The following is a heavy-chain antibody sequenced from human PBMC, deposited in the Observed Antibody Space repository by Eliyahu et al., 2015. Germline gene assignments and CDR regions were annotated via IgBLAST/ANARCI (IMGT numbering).Heavy chain of an antibody. CDR1: GFPFKDYF. CDR2: ISSDLIV. D-gene: IGHD4-11*01. V-gene: IGHV3-11*01. CDR3: ARDRRWTTDTYYYMDV. J-gene: IGHJ6*03. Sequence: QVQLVDSGGGLVKPGGSLRLSCAASGFPFKDYFMSWIRQAPGKGLEWVSYISSDLIVYYADSVRGRFTISRDNAKNSLYLQMHSLKAEDTAVYYCARDRRWTTDTYYYMDVWSKGTTVTVSS.